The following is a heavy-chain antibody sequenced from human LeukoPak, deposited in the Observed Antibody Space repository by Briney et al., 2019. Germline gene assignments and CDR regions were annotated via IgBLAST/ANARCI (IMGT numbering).Heavy chain of an antibody. Sequence: GGSLRLSCAASGFTFSSYAMSWVRQAPGKGLEWVSAISGSGGSTYFAASVKGRFSISRDNSKNTLYLQMSSLRADDTAVYYCAKDSPVATIWGQGTMVTVS. V-gene: IGHV3-23*01. J-gene: IGHJ3*02. D-gene: IGHD5-12*01. CDR1: GFTFSSYA. CDR3: AKDSPVATI. CDR2: ISGSGGST.